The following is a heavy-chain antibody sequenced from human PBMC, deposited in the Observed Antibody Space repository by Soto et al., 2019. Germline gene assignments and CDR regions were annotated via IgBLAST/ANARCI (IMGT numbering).Heavy chain of an antibody. V-gene: IGHV4-39*01. J-gene: IGHJ6*02. CDR2: IYYSGST. Sequence: SETLSLTCTVSGGSISSSSYYWGWIRQPPGKGLEWIGSIYYSGSTYYNPSLKSRVTISVDTSKNQFSLKLSSVTAADTAVYYCASRIVLVPAATPYYYGMDVWGQGTTVT. CDR1: GGSISSSSYY. D-gene: IGHD2-2*01. CDR3: ASRIVLVPAATPYYYGMDV.